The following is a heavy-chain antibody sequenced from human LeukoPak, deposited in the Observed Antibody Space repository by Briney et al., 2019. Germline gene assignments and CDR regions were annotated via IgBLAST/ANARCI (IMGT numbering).Heavy chain of an antibody. CDR1: GFTFSSYS. Sequence: GGSLRLSCAASGFTFSSYSMNWVRQAPGKGLEWVSSITSSSSYIYYADSVKGRFTISRDNAKNSLYLEMSGLRAEDTAVFYCVRTGGGYSFDYWGQGTLVTVSS. D-gene: IGHD2-8*02. CDR2: ITSSSSYI. J-gene: IGHJ4*02. V-gene: IGHV3-21*01. CDR3: VRTGGGYSFDY.